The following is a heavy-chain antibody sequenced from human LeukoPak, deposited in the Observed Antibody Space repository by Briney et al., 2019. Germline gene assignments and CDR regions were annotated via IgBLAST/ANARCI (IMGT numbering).Heavy chain of an antibody. CDR3: AREAVSGYHIPY. D-gene: IGHD3-22*01. V-gene: IGHV1-18*04. CDR2: ISAYNGNT. J-gene: IGHJ4*02. CDR1: GYTFTGYY. Sequence: ASVKVSCKASGYTFTGYYMHWVRQAPGQGLEWMGWISAYNGNTNYAQKLQGRVTMTTDTSTSTAYMELRSLRSDDTAVYYCAREAVSGYHIPYWGQGTLVTVSS.